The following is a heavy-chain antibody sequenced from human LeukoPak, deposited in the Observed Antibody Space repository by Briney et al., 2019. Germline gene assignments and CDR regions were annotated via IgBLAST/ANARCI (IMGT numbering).Heavy chain of an antibody. Sequence: PGGSLRLSCAASGLTFSSYGMHWVRQAPGKGLEWVAFIRYDGSNKYYADSVKGRFTISRDNSKNTLYLQMNSLRAEDTAVYYCAKVAYSSSSGEGGEDYWGQGALVTVSS. J-gene: IGHJ4*02. D-gene: IGHD6-6*01. CDR2: IRYDGSNK. V-gene: IGHV3-30*02. CDR1: GLTFSSYG. CDR3: AKVAYSSSSGEGGEDY.